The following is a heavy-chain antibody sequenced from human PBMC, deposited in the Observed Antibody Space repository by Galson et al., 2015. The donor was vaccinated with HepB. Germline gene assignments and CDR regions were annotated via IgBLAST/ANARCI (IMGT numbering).Heavy chain of an antibody. J-gene: IGHJ4*02. CDR3: ARVRGIGYYGSGSYYQEFDY. CDR2: IIPIFGTA. D-gene: IGHD3-10*01. V-gene: IGHV1-69*13. Sequence: SVKVSCKASGGTFSSYAISWVRQAPGQGLEWMGGIIPIFGTANYAQKFQGRVTITADEFTSTAYMELSSLRSEDTAVYYCARVRGIGYYGSGSYYQEFDYWGQGTLVTVSS. CDR1: GGTFSSYA.